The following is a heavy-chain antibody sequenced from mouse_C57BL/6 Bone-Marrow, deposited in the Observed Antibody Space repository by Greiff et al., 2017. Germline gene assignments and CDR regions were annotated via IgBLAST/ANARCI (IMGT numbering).Heavy chain of an antibody. V-gene: IGHV1-39*01. CDR2: INPNYGTT. CDR1: GYSFTDYN. CDR3: ASGYKYDYAMDY. Sequence: EVQLQQSGPELVKPGASVKISCKASGYSFTDYNMNWVKQSNGKSLEWIGVINPNYGTTSYNPKFKGKATLTVDQSSNTAYMQLNSLTSEDSAVYYCASGYKYDYAMDYWGQGTSVTVSS. D-gene: IGHD2-14*01. J-gene: IGHJ4*01.